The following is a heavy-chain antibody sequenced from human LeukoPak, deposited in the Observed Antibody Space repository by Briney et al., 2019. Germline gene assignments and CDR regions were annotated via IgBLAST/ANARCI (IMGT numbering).Heavy chain of an antibody. CDR1: GFTFSSYW. Sequence: GGSLRLSCAASGFTFSSYWMSWVRQAPGKGLEWVSVIYSGGSTYYADSVKGRFTISRDNSKNTLYLQMNSLRAEDTAVYYCATSLGRAGYCSSTSCRDPYYYYGMDVWGQGTTVTVSS. J-gene: IGHJ6*02. D-gene: IGHD2-2*01. CDR3: ATSLGRAGYCSSTSCRDPYYYYGMDV. CDR2: IYSGGST. V-gene: IGHV3-66*01.